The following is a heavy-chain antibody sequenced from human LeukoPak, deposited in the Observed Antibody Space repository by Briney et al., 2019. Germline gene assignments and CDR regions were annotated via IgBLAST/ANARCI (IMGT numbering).Heavy chain of an antibody. CDR1: GGSISSYY. CDR3: ARGRLGSSWHNWFDP. CDR2: IYYSGST. J-gene: IGHJ5*02. V-gene: IGHV4-59*12. Sequence: SETLSLTCTVSGGSISSYYWSWIRQPPGKVLEWIGYIYYSGSTNYSPSLKSRVTISVDTSKTQFSLKLSSVTAADTAVYYCARGRLGSSWHNWFDPWGQGTLVTVSS. D-gene: IGHD6-13*01.